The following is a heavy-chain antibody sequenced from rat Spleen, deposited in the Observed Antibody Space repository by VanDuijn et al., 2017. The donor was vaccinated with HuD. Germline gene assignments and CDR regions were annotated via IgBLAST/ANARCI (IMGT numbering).Heavy chain of an antibody. CDR1: GFSLTSYN. CDR2: MSGGRST. D-gene: IGHD1-11*01. V-gene: IGHV2-6*01. J-gene: IGHJ3*01. Sequence: QVQLKESGPGLVQPSQTLSLTCTVAGFSLTSYNVHWVRQPPGKGLEWIAAMSGGRSTYYNSALKSRLRISRDTSKSQVFLKMNSLQTDDTVIYFCARSYGGYTSNWFPYWGQGTLVTVSS. CDR3: ARSYGGYTSNWFPY.